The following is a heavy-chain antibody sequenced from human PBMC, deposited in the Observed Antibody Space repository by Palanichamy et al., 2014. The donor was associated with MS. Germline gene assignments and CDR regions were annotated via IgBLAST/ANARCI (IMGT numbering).Heavy chain of an antibody. J-gene: IGHJ5*02. D-gene: IGHD7-27*01. CDR3: ASSRTGDGFA. V-gene: IGHV4-61*02. CDR1: GGSISSGSYY. Sequence: QVQLQESGPGLVRPSQTLSLTCTVSGGSISSGSYYWSWIRQPAGKGLEWIGRIDTSGSTNYNPSLKSRVTMSVDTSKNQFSLKLSSVTAADTAVYYCASSRTGDGFAWGQGTLVTVSS. CDR2: IDTSGST.